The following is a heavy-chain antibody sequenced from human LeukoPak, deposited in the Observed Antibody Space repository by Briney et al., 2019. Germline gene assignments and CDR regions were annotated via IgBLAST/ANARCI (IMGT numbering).Heavy chain of an antibody. J-gene: IGHJ4*02. Sequence: SETLSLTCTVSGGSISSSSYYWGWIRQPPGKGLEWIGEINHSGSTNYNPSLKSRVTISVDTSKNQFSLKLSSVTAADTAVYYCARVNYDILTGYLGGLDYWGQGTLVTVSS. CDR3: ARVNYDILTGYLGGLDY. V-gene: IGHV4-39*07. D-gene: IGHD3-9*01. CDR2: INHSGST. CDR1: GGSISSSSYY.